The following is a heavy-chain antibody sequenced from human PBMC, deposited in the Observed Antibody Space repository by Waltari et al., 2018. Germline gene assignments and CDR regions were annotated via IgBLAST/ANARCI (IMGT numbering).Heavy chain of an antibody. V-gene: IGHV1-2*06. CDR2: INPNSGGT. D-gene: IGHD2-15*01. J-gene: IGHJ4*02. Sequence: QVQLVQSGAEVKKPGASVTVSCQASGYTFTGYYLPWVRKAPGQGLEWMGRINPNSGGTNYAQKFQGRVTMTRNTSISTAYMELSRLRSDDTAVYYCARVLKRDIYLYYFDYWGQGTLVTVSS. CDR1: GYTFTGYY. CDR3: ARVLKRDIYLYYFDY.